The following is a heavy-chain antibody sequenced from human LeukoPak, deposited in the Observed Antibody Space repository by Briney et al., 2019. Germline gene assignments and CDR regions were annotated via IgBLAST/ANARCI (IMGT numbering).Heavy chain of an antibody. CDR1: GFTFSNYA. V-gene: IGHV3-23*01. CDR2: ISGGGVST. D-gene: IGHD3-3*01. J-gene: IGHJ5*02. CDR3: AKYYRFEVVINGHNWFDP. Sequence: EPGGSLRLSCAASGFTFSNYAMSWVRQGPGKGLEWVSGISGGGVSTYYADSVKGRFTISRDNSKNTLYLQMNSLRAEDTAVYYCAKYYRFEVVINGHNWFDPWGQGTLVTVSS.